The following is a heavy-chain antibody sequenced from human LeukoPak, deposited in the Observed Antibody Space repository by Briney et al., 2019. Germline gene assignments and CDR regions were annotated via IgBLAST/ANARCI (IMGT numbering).Heavy chain of an antibody. Sequence: GGSLRLSCAASGFTFSSYGMHWVRQAPGKGLEWVAVISYDGSNKYYADSVKGRSTISRDNSKNTLYLQMNSLRAEDTAVYYCAKDRGTPNEYYFDYWGQGTLVTVSS. V-gene: IGHV3-30*18. D-gene: IGHD1-1*01. CDR2: ISYDGSNK. CDR1: GFTFSSYG. J-gene: IGHJ4*02. CDR3: AKDRGTPNEYYFDY.